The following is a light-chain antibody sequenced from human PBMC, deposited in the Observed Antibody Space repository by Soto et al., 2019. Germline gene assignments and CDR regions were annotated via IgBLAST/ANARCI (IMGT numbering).Light chain of an antibody. Sequence: RSWLPGESYTLSCRASQTVSITYLAWYQQKPGQAPRLLIYDASNGATGIPARFSGSGSGTDFTLTISSLEPEDFAVYYCQQRSDWITFGQGTRLEIK. CDR1: QTVSITY. V-gene: IGKV3-11*01. CDR3: QQRSDWIT. J-gene: IGKJ5*01. CDR2: DAS.